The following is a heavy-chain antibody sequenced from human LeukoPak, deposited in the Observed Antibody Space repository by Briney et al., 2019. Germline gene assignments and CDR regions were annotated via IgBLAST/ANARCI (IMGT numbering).Heavy chain of an antibody. J-gene: IGHJ4*02. CDR3: SSQKHRGGQRYYFDY. CDR2: ISSSGGST. Sequence: PGGSLRLSCATSGFTFSSYSMSWVRQAPGKGLEWVSIISSSGGSTYYADSVKGRFTVSRDISKNTLYLEMTSLRAEDTAVYYCSSQKHRGGQRYYFDYWGQGTLVTVSS. D-gene: IGHD1-14*01. CDR1: GFTFSSYS. V-gene: IGHV3-23*01.